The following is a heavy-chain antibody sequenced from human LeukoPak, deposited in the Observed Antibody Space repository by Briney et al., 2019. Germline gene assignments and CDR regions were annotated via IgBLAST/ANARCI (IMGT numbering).Heavy chain of an antibody. CDR3: ARGQYSSSALDY. CDR1: GYTFTSYY. CDR2: MNPNSGNT. Sequence: ASVKVSCKASGYTFTSYYMHWVRQAPGQGLEWMGWMNPNSGNTGYAQKFQGRVTITRNTSISTAYMELSSLRSEDTAVYYCARGQYSSSALDYWGQGTLVTVSS. D-gene: IGHD6-6*01. J-gene: IGHJ4*02. V-gene: IGHV1-8*03.